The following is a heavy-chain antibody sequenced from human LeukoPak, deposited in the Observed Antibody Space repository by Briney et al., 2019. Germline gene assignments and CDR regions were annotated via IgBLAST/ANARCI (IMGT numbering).Heavy chain of an antibody. CDR1: GGTFSSYA. CDR2: IIPIFGTA. Sequence: SVKVSCKASGGTFSSYAISWVRQAPGQGLEWMGGIIPIFGTANYAQKFQGRVTITADKSTSTAYMELSSLRSEDTAVYYCARAPSGQQPDFDYWGQGTLVTASS. CDR3: ARAPSGQQPDFDY. J-gene: IGHJ4*02. V-gene: IGHV1-69*06. D-gene: IGHD6-13*01.